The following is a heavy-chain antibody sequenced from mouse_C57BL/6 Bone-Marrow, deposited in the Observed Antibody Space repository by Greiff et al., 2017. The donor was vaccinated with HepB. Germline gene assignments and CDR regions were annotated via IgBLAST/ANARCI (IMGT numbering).Heavy chain of an antibody. V-gene: IGHV2-4*01. Sequence: QVQLKESGPGLVQPSQSLSITCTASGFSLTSYGVHWVRQPPGKGLEWLGVIWSGGSTDYNAAFISRLSISKDNSKSQVFFKMNSLQADDTAIYYCAKISTIAYWGQGTLVTVSA. CDR2: IWSGGST. CDR3: AKISTIAY. J-gene: IGHJ3*01. D-gene: IGHD5-1*01. CDR1: GFSLTSYG.